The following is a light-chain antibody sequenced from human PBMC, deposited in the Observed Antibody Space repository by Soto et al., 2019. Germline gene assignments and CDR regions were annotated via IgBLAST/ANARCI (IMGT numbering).Light chain of an antibody. CDR3: SAWDYSLTGRV. J-gene: IGLJ3*02. Sequence: QSVLTQPPSASGTPGQRVTISCSGTRSNVGVNSVSWYQQVPGTAPKLLVYENDRRPSGVPARFSASKSGTSASLAISGLRSEDEAAYYCSAWDYSLTGRVFGGGTKLTVL. CDR1: RSNVGVNS. CDR2: END. V-gene: IGLV1-47*01.